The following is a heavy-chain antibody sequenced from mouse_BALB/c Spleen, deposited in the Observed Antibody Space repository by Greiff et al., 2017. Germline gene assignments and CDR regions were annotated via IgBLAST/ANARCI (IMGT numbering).Heavy chain of an antibody. J-gene: IGHJ2*01. CDR3: ARVPGAYGQLENYFDY. CDR2: INPGSGGT. V-gene: IGHV1-54*01. CDR1: GYAFTNYL. D-gene: IGHD1-1*02. Sequence: VQGVESGAELVRPGTSVKVSCKASGYAFTNYLIEWVKQRPGQGLEWIGVINPGSGGTNYNEKFKGKATLTADKSSSTAYMQLSSLTSDDSAVYFCARVPGAYGQLENYFDYWGQGTTLTVSS.